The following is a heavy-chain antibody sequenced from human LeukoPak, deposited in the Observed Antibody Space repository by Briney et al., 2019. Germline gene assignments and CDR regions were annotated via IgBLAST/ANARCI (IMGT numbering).Heavy chain of an antibody. Sequence: PSQTLSLTCTVSGGSISIGTYYWNWIRQPAGKGLEWIGRIYTTGSTNYNPSLTSRVTISVDTSKKQFSLKLSSVTAADTAFYYCARYIVSYPHDAFDIWGQGTMVTVSS. CDR3: ARYIVSYPHDAFDI. J-gene: IGHJ3*02. CDR2: IYTTGST. D-gene: IGHD1-26*01. CDR1: GGSISIGTYY. V-gene: IGHV4-61*02.